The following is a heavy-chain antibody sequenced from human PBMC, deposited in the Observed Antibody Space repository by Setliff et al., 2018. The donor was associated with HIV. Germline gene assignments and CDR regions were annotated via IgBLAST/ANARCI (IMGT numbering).Heavy chain of an antibody. CDR2: VHYSGTT. CDR3: ARENGDCSGGACYFMLDS. CDR1: GGSSSSHY. Sequence: PSETLSLTCTVSGGSSSSHYWSWIRQPPGQGLEWIGYVHYSGTTNYNPSLKSRVTISVDASNNQFSLGLRSMTAADTAVYYCARENGDCSGGACYFMLDSWGQGTRVTVSS. V-gene: IGHV4-59*11. J-gene: IGHJ4*02. D-gene: IGHD2-15*01.